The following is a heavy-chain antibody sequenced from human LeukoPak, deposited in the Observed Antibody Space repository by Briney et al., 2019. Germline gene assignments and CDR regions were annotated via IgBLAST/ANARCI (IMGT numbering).Heavy chain of an antibody. D-gene: IGHD5-18*01. V-gene: IGHV4-59*01. CDR1: GGSISSYY. Sequence: SETLSLTCTVSGGSISSYYWSWIRQPPGKGLEWIGYIYYSGSTNYNPSLKSRVTISVDTSKNQFSLKLSSVTAADTAVYYCARALGYSYGYGNWDFDYWGQGTLVTVSS. CDR3: ARALGYSYGYGNWDFDY. J-gene: IGHJ4*02. CDR2: IYYSGST.